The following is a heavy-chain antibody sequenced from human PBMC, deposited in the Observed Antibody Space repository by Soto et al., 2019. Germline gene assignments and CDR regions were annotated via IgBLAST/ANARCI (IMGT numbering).Heavy chain of an antibody. V-gene: IGHV3-23*01. J-gene: IGHJ3*02. CDR2: ISGSGGST. CDR3: AKAGYDYYDSSGPGGRDAFDI. CDR1: GFTFSSYA. Sequence: PGGSLRLSCAASGFTFSSYAMSWVRQAPGKGLEWVSAISGSGGSTYYADSVKGRFTISRDNSKNTLYLQMNSLRAEDTAVYYCAKAGYDYYDSSGPGGRDAFDIWGQGTMVTVSS. D-gene: IGHD3-22*01.